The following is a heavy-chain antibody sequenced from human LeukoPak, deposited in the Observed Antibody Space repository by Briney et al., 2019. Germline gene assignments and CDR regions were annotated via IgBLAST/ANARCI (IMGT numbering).Heavy chain of an antibody. J-gene: IGHJ4*02. Sequence: SETLSLTCAVYGGSFSGYYSSWIRQPPGKGLEWIAEISHSGSTNYNPSLKSRVTISVDTSKNQFSLKLSSVTAADMAVYYCARSCSSTSCYGYWGQGTLVTVSS. CDR2: ISHSGST. D-gene: IGHD2-2*01. CDR1: GGSFSGYY. V-gene: IGHV4-34*01. CDR3: ARSCSSTSCYGY.